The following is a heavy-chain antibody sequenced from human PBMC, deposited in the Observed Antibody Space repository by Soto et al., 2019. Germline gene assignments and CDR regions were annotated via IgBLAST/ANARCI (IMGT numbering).Heavy chain of an antibody. CDR2: NIPIVGTA. J-gene: IGHJ4*02. Sequence: QVQLVQSGAEVKKPGASVKVSCKASGGTFSSYAISWVRQAPGQRLEWMGGNIPIVGTANYAQKFQGRVTITADKSTSTAYMELSSLRSEDTAVYYCAREGPVAGLYYFDYWGQGTLVTVSS. CDR1: GGTFSSYA. V-gene: IGHV1-69*06. D-gene: IGHD6-19*01. CDR3: AREGPVAGLYYFDY.